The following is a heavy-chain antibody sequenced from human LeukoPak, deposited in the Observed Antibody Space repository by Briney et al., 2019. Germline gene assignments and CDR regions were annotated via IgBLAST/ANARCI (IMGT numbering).Heavy chain of an antibody. CDR1: GFNVSNNY. D-gene: IGHD2/OR15-2a*01. V-gene: IGHV3-23*01. CDR3: AKDGFLWVFDY. J-gene: IGHJ4*02. CDR2: ISGSGGST. Sequence: PGGSLRLSCAASGFNVSNNYMSWVRQAPGKGLEWVSAISGSGGSTYYADSVKGRFTISRDNSKNTLYLQMNSLRAEDTAVYYCAKDGFLWVFDYWGQGTLVTVSS.